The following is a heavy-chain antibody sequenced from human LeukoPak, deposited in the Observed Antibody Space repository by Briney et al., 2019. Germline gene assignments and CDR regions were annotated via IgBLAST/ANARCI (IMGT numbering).Heavy chain of an antibody. J-gene: IGHJ6*03. CDR2: ISGSGGST. CDR1: GFTFSTYG. D-gene: IGHD4-17*01. Sequence: PGGSLRLSCAASGFTFSTYGMSWVRQAPGKGLEWVSAISGSGGSTYYADSVKGRFTISRDNSKNTLYLQMNSLRAEDTAVYYCARDNGDNYYYYYYMDVWGKGTTVTVSS. CDR3: ARDNGDNYYYYYYMDV. V-gene: IGHV3-23*01.